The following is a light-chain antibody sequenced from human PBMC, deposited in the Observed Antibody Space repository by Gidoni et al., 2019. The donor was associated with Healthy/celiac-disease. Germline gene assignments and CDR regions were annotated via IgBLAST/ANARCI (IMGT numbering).Light chain of an antibody. Sequence: QSALTQPASVSGSPGQSITISCTGTGSDVGGYNYVSWYQQHPGKAPKLMIYEVSTRPSGVSNRFSGSKSGNTASLTISGLQAEDEADYYCSSYTSSSTLVFGGGTKLTVL. CDR1: GSDVGGYNY. J-gene: IGLJ2*01. CDR2: EVS. V-gene: IGLV2-14*01. CDR3: SSYTSSSTLV.